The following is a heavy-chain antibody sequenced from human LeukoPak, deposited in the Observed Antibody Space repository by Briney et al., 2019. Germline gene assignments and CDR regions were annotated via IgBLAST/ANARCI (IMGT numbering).Heavy chain of an antibody. CDR3: GGVTTIAQYDY. CDR2: IFDSGTTNYNPST. V-gene: IGHV4-59*01. CDR1: GGSIISYF. D-gene: IGHD5-12*01. Sequence: SETLSLTCTVSGGSIISYFWGWLRQPPGKGPEWIGYIFDSGTTNYNPSTNYNPSLKSRVTVSLDTSKNHFSLKLSSVTAADTAVCARGGVTTIAQYDYWGQGILVTVSS. J-gene: IGHJ4*02.